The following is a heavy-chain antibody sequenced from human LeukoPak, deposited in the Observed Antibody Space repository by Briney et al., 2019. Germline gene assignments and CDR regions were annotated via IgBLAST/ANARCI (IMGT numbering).Heavy chain of an antibody. CDR3: ARDSGGSYRHPYYFDF. V-gene: IGHV1-18*01. CDR1: GYAFSSYG. D-gene: IGHD2-15*01. CDR2: ISGYNGNT. J-gene: IGHJ4*02. Sequence: ASVKVSCKASGYAFSSYGLGWVRQAPGQGLEWLGWISGYNGNTNYAQKLQGRVTMTTVTSTSTAYMELWGLRSDDTAVYYCARDSGGSYRHPYYFDFWGQGSLVTVSS.